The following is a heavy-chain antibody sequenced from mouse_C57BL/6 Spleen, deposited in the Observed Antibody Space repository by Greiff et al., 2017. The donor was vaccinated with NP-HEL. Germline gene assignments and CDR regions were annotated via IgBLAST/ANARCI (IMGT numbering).Heavy chain of an antibody. D-gene: IGHD2-4*01. V-gene: IGHV1-72*01. CDR3: ARGGLRGYFDV. J-gene: IGHJ1*03. CDR2: IDPNSGGT. CDR1: GYTVTSYW. Sequence: QVHVKQPGAELVKPGASVKLSGKASGYTVTSYWMHWVKQRPGRGLEGSGRIDPNSGGTKYNEKFKSKATLTVDKPSSTAYMQLSSLTSEDSAVYYCARGGLRGYFDVWGTGTTVTVSS.